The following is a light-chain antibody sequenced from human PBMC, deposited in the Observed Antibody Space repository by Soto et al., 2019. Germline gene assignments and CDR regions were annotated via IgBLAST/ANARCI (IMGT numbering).Light chain of an antibody. J-gene: IGKJ5*01. V-gene: IGKV3-11*01. CDR3: QQRSNWRSIT. CDR2: DAS. CDR1: QSVSSY. Sequence: EIVFTQSPATLSFSRGERATLSCRASQSVSSYLAWYQQKPGQAPRLLIYDASNRATGIPARFSGSGSGTDFPLTINSLEPEDFAVYYCQQRSNWRSITFGQGTRLE.